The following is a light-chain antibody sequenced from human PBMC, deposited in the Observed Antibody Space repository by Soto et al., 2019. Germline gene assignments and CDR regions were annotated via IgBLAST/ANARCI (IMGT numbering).Light chain of an antibody. V-gene: IGKV3-20*01. CDR1: QIVSSSY. CDR2: GTS. CDR3: QRFDRSPTWA. J-gene: IGKJ1*01. Sequence: EIVLTQSPGTLALSPGERATLSCRASQIVSSSYLAWYQQKHGQAPRLLIFGTSSRATGIPDRFSGSGSGTEFSLTISRLEPEDCAVYYCQRFDRSPTWAFGQGTKVDIK.